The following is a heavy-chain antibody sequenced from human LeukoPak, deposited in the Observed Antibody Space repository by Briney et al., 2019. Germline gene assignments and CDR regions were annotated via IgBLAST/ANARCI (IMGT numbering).Heavy chain of an antibody. D-gene: IGHD3-3*01. V-gene: IGHV3-74*01. Sequence: PGGSPRLSCAASGFTFSSYWMHWVRQTPGKELVWVSRINGDGSTTNYADSVRGRFTISRDNAKNTLYLQMNSLRADDSAVYFCASLVGGYYPPVEAFDVWGQGTMVTVSS. CDR1: GFTFSSYW. CDR3: ASLVGGYYPPVEAFDV. J-gene: IGHJ3*01. CDR2: INGDGSTT.